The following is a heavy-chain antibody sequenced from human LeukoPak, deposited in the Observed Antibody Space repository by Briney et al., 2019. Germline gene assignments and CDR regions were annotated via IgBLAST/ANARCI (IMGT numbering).Heavy chain of an antibody. CDR1: GFTFSSYA. CDR2: ISDSGGRT. J-gene: IGHJ4*02. Sequence: GGSLRLSCAASGFTFSSYAMGWVRQAPGKGLEWVSGISDSGGRTYYADSVKGRFTISRDNAKNSLFLQMSSLRAEDTAVYYCARPKYDNSGYSFDYWGQGTLVTVSS. CDR3: ARPKYDNSGYSFDY. V-gene: IGHV3-23*01. D-gene: IGHD3-22*01.